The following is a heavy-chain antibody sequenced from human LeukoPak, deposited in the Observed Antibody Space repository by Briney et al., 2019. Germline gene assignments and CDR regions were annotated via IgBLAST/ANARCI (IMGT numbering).Heavy chain of an antibody. CDR3: AGYISFRPFDY. D-gene: IGHD3-9*01. J-gene: IGHJ4*02. CDR2: IHNSEST. Sequence: PSETLSLTCTVSGGSISTSSYYWGWIRQPPGKGLEWIGNIHNSESTYYNPSLKSRVTMSVDTSKNQFSLKLSSVTATDTALYYCAGYISFRPFDYWGQGALVIVSS. V-gene: IGHV4-39*01. CDR1: GGSISTSSYY.